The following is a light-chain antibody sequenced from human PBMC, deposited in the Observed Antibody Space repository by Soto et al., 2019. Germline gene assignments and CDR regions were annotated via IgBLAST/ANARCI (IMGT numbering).Light chain of an antibody. J-gene: IGLJ1*01. Sequence: QSALTQPPSASGTPGQRVTISCSGSSSNIGSNAVNWYQQLPGTAPKLLIYSNNQRPSGVPDRFSGSKSGTSASLAISGLQSEDEADYYCAGGDDSLNVYVFGTGTKLTVL. CDR1: SSNIGSNA. CDR2: SNN. V-gene: IGLV1-44*01. CDR3: AGGDDSLNVYV.